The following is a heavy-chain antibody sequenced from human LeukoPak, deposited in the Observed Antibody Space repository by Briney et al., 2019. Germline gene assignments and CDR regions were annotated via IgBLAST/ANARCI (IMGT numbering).Heavy chain of an antibody. Sequence: ASVTVSLTCSLDTFNLNYIHWVRQTPGQGREGMGCINPYSGCTNYAQKFQDRLTTTTNTSIGTIYMSLRRLSSDDTAIYYCAGGSGYYFFDNWGQGTLLTV. D-gene: IGHD6-25*01. CDR2: INPYSGCT. V-gene: IGHV1-2*02. CDR1: LDTFNLNY. J-gene: IGHJ4*02. CDR3: AGGSGYYFFDN.